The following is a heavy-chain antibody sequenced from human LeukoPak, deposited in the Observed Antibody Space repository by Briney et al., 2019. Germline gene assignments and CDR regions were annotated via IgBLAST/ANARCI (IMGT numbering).Heavy chain of an antibody. CDR1: GFTFSSYS. J-gene: IGHJ3*02. CDR2: ISSYSTYI. CDR3: ARERPYGSGSRAFDI. Sequence: GGSLRLSCAASGFTFSSYSMNWVRQAPGKGLEWVSSISSYSTYIYYADSVKGRFTISRDNAKNSLYLEMNSLRAEDTAVYYCARERPYGSGSRAFDIWGQGTMVTVSS. D-gene: IGHD3-10*01. V-gene: IGHV3-21*01.